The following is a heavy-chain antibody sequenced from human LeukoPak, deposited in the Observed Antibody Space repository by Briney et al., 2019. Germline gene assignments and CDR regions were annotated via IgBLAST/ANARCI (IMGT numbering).Heavy chain of an antibody. CDR2: INHSGST. V-gene: IGHV4-34*01. J-gene: IGHJ6*02. D-gene: IGHD3-22*01. Sequence: GSLRLSCAASGFTFSSYAMSLVRQPPGKGLEWIGEINHSGSTNYNPSLKSRVTISVDTSKNQFSLKLSSVTAADTAVYYCARAVIVVVNRGTYGMDVWGQGTTVTVSS. CDR1: GFTFSSYA. CDR3: ARAVIVVVNRGTYGMDV.